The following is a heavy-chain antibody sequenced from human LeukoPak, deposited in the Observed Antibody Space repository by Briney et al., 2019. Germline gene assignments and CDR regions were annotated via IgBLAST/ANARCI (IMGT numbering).Heavy chain of an antibody. Sequence: SETLSLTCAVYGGSFSGYYWSWIRQPPGKGLKWIGEINHSGSTNYNPSLKSRVTISVDTSKNQFSLKLSSVTAADTAVYYCARVPYTIVVVPAAIYGDYYYYGMDVWGQGTTVTVSS. V-gene: IGHV4-34*01. CDR1: GGSFSGYY. CDR2: INHSGST. J-gene: IGHJ6*02. CDR3: ARVPYTIVVVPAAIYGDYYYYGMDV. D-gene: IGHD2-2*02.